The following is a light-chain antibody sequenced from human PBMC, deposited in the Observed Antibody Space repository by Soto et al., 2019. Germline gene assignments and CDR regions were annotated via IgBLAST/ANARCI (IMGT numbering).Light chain of an antibody. CDR3: QQYNNWPLT. V-gene: IGKV3-15*01. Sequence: ETVKTQSPATLSVSPGERTTLSCRASQSVSRNLAWYQQRPGQTPRLLFYGASTRATGIPARFSASGSGTEFTLTISSLQSEDFAVYYCQQYNNWPLTLGGGTKVDIK. J-gene: IGKJ4*01. CDR1: QSVSRN. CDR2: GAS.